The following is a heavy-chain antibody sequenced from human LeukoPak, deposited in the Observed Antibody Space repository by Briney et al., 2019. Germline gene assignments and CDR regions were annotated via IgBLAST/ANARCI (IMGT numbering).Heavy chain of an antibody. CDR2: ICGSGGT. CDR3: AKETGGSCYGGLDY. J-gene: IGHJ4*02. V-gene: IGHV3-23*01. CDR1: GFIFSNYA. Sequence: PGWSLRLSCAASGFIFSNYAMSWVRQAPGKGLDWVSSICGSGGTYYADSVKGRFTISRDNSKDTLYLQMNSLRAEDTALYYCAKETGGSCYGGLDYWGQGTLVTVSS. D-gene: IGHD2-15*01.